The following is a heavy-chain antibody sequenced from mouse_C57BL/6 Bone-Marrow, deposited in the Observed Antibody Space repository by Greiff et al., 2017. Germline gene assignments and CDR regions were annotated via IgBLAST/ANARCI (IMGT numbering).Heavy chain of an antibody. CDR2: IWTGGGT. J-gene: IGHJ4*01. CDR3: SRGAYGYEGYYAMDY. CDR1: GFPLTSYA. Sequence: VNLVESGPGLVAPSQSLSITCTVSGFPLTSYAISWVRQPPGKGLEWLGVIWTGGGTNYKSAPKSRLSTSKDNSKSQVFLKMKSLQTDDTARYYCSRGAYGYEGYYAMDYWGQGTSVTVSS. D-gene: IGHD2-2*01. V-gene: IGHV2-9-1*01.